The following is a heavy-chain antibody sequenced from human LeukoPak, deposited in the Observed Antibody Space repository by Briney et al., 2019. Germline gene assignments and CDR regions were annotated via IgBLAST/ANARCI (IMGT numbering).Heavy chain of an antibody. D-gene: IGHD3-3*01. Sequence: GGSLRLSCAASGVTFAPYWMTWVRQAPGKGLEYVAYMNRDGSEKYYVDSVKGRFTISRDNSKNSLYLQMDSLGAEDTAVYYCARGIEEWLYLYYWGQGALVTVAS. CDR1: GVTFAPYW. V-gene: IGHV3-7*04. CDR3: ARGIEEWLYLYY. J-gene: IGHJ4*02. CDR2: MNRDGSEK.